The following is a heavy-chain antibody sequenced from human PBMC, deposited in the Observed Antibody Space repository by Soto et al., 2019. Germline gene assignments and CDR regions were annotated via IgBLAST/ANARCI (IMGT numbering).Heavy chain of an antibody. CDR2: IYHSGST. Sequence: QVQLQESGPGLVTPSGTLSLTCAVSGGYISSSNWWWWVRKPPGKGLEWIGDIYHSGSTNYNPSLKSRVTISVDKSKNQVSLKLSDVTAADTAVYYCASARFSGRQRLGFDYWGQETLVTVSS. V-gene: IGHV4-4*02. CDR3: ASARFSGRQRLGFDY. D-gene: IGHD1-26*01. J-gene: IGHJ4*02. CDR1: GGYISSSNW.